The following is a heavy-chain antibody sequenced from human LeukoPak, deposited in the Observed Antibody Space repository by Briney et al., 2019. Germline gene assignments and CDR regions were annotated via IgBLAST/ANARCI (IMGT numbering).Heavy chain of an antibody. Sequence: GEALKISCKASGYSFTTYWIGWVRQMPGKGLEWMGSIYPGDSDTTYHPSFQGQVTISADKSISTAYLQWNSLKASDTAMYYCALGVAGRFAFWGQGTLVTVSS. J-gene: IGHJ4*02. CDR3: ALGVAGRFAF. D-gene: IGHD6-19*01. CDR2: IYPGDSDT. CDR1: GYSFTTYW. V-gene: IGHV5-51*01.